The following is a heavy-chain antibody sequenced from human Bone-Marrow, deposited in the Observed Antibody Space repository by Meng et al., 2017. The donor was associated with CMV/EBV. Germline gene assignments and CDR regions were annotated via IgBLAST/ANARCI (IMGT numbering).Heavy chain of an antibody. CDR1: GFTFSSYN. CDR2: ISSSSSAI. J-gene: IGHJ6*01. D-gene: IGHD3-3*01. Sequence: GESLMISCAASGFTFSSYNMNWVRQAPGKGLEWVSYISSSSSAIYYADSVKGRFTISRDNAKNSLYLQMNSLRAEDTAVYYCARDNNYDFGSAWDYYGMDVWGQGATVTCSS. CDR3: ARDNNYDFGSAWDYYGMDV. V-gene: IGHV3-48*04.